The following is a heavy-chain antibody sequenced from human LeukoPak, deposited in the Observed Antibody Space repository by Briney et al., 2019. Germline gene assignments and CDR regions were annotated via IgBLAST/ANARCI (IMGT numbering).Heavy chain of an antibody. CDR1: GYTFTDYF. D-gene: IGHD2-21*02. J-gene: IGHJ5*01. CDR2: INPNIGDA. V-gene: IGHV1-2*02. CDR3: ARMALDGGDSIGFDF. Sequence: ASVTVSCKASGYTFTDYFIHWVRQAPGQGLEWMGWINPNIGDASYAQKFQDRVTMTRDRSINTAYMELSRLTSDDTAVYYCARMALDGGDSIGFDFWGQGTLVTVSS.